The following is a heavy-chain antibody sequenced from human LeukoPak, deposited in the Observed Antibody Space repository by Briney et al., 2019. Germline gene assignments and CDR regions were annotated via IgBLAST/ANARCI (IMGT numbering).Heavy chain of an antibody. Sequence: GASVKVSCKASGGTFSSYAISWVRQAPGQGLEWMGGIIPIFGTANYAQKFQGRVTITADESTSTAYMELSSLRSEDTAVYYCAREQGYYDFLEGFDPWGQGTLVTVSS. CDR3: AREQGYYDFLEGFDP. CDR2: IIPIFGTA. J-gene: IGHJ5*02. V-gene: IGHV1-69*13. CDR1: GGTFSSYA. D-gene: IGHD3-3*01.